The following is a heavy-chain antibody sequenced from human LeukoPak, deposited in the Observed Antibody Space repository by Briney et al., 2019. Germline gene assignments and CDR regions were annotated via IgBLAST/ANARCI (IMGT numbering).Heavy chain of an antibody. CDR3: ARDDYGDYGTFDY. V-gene: IGHV5-10-1*01. Sequence: PGESLKISFKGSGYSFTSYWISWVRQMPGKGLEWMGRIDPSDSYTNYSPSFQGHVTISADKSISTAYLQWSSLKASDTAMYYCARDDYGDYGTFDYWGQGTLVTVSS. D-gene: IGHD4-17*01. CDR2: IDPSDSYT. CDR1: GYSFTSYW. J-gene: IGHJ4*02.